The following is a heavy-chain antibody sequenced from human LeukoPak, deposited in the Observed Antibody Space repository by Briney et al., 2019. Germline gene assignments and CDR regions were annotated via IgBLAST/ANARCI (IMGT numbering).Heavy chain of an antibody. J-gene: IGHJ4*02. CDR2: INHSGST. D-gene: IGHD6-13*01. CDR1: AGSFSGYY. V-gene: IGHV4-34*01. CDR3: ARGPRIAAAGHFDY. Sequence: SSETLSLTCAVYAGSFSGYYWSWIRQPPGKGLEWIGEINHSGSTNYNPSLKSRVTISVDTSKNQFSLKLSSVTAADTAVYYCARGPRIAAAGHFDYWGQGTLVTVSS.